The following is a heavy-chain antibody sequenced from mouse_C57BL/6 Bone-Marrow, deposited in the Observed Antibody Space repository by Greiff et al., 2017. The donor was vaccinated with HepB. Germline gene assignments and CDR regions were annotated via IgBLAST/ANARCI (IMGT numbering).Heavy chain of an antibody. CDR1: GFTFSSYG. CDR3: ARHGYYSNYEALFDY. V-gene: IGHV5-6*01. J-gene: IGHJ2*01. D-gene: IGHD2-5*01. CDR2: ISSGGSYT. Sequence: EVKLMESGGDLVKPGGSLKLSCAASGFTFSSYGMSWVRQTPDKRLEWVATISSGGSYTYYPDSVKGRFTISRDNAKNTLYLQMSSLKSEDTAMYYCARHGYYSNYEALFDYWGQGTTLTVSS.